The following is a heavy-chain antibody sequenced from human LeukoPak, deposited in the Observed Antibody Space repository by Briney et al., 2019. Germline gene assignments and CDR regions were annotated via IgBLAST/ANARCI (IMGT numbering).Heavy chain of an antibody. Sequence: GESLKISCKGSGYSFSNYWIGWVRQMSGKGLEWMGRIDPSDSYTNYSPSFQGHVTISADKSISTAYLQWSSLKASDTAMYYCARRCSSSSCPFEYWGQGTLVTVSS. CDR3: ARRCSSSSCPFEY. D-gene: IGHD2-2*01. V-gene: IGHV5-10-1*01. CDR2: IDPSDSYT. J-gene: IGHJ4*02. CDR1: GYSFSNYW.